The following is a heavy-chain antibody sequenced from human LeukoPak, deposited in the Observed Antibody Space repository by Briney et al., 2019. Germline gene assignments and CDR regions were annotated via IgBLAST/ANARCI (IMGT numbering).Heavy chain of an antibody. J-gene: IGHJ2*01. D-gene: IGHD3-3*01. V-gene: IGHV3-23*01. CDR2: ISGDVQTT. CDR3: AKDGYYSSANHFARLHFDL. CDR1: GFTFSTHA. Sequence: PGGSLRLSCEASGFTFSTHAMNWIRQTPGKGLEWLSIISGDVQTTTHASSVKGRFTISRDNSKNTLYMEMNSLRVEDTAIYYCAKDGYYSSANHFARLHFDLWGRGTRVTVSS.